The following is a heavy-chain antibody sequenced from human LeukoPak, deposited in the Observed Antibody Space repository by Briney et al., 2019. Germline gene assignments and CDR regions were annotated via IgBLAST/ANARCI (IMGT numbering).Heavy chain of an antibody. V-gene: IGHV3-30-3*02. Sequence: PGGSLRLSCAASGFTFSSYGMHWVRQAPGKGLEWVAVISYDGNNKNYADSVKGRFTLSRDTSKNTLYLQMNSLRAEDTAVYYCAKIGRNDSSGCFDYWGQGTLVTVSS. CDR1: GFTFSSYG. J-gene: IGHJ4*02. CDR2: ISYDGNNK. CDR3: AKIGRNDSSGCFDY. D-gene: IGHD3-22*01.